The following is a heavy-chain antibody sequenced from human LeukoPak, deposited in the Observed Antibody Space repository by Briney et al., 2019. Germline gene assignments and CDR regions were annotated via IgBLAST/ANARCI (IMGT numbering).Heavy chain of an antibody. D-gene: IGHD2-15*01. J-gene: IGHJ4*02. CDR3: ARHHDGGPKLRLDF. CDR2: FHYSGST. Sequence: PSETLSLTCRVSGASVSNYYWSWIWQSPGKGLEWIGFFHYSGSTNYNPSLNSRVTTSIDTSMNQLSLTLVSVTAADTAVYFCARHHDGGPKLRLDFWGLGVLVTVSS. V-gene: IGHV4-59*08. CDR1: GASVSNYY.